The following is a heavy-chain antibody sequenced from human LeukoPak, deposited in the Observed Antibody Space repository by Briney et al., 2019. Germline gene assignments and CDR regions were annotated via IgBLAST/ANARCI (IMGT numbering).Heavy chain of an antibody. CDR1: GGSISSYY. Sequence: PSETLSLTCTVSGGSISSYYWSWIRQPPGKGLEWIGYIYYSGSTNYNPSLRSRVTISVDTSKYQFSLKLSSVTAADTAVYYCARSPGSGSYFDYWGQGTLVTASS. D-gene: IGHD3-10*01. V-gene: IGHV4-59*08. CDR3: ARSPGSGSYFDY. CDR2: IYYSGST. J-gene: IGHJ4*02.